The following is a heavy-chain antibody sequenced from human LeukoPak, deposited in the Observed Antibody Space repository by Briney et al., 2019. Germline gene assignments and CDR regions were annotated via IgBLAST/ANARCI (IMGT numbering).Heavy chain of an antibody. D-gene: IGHD6-13*01. CDR1: GGSISSYY. CDR3: ARGTGDSSSWLPYDAFDI. J-gene: IGHJ3*02. Sequence: PSETLSLTCTVSGGSISSYYWSWIRQPPGKGLEWIGYIYYSGSTNYNPSLKSRVTISVDTSKNQFSLKLSSVTAADTAVYYCARGTGDSSSWLPYDAFDIWGQGTMVTVSS. V-gene: IGHV4-59*01. CDR2: IYYSGST.